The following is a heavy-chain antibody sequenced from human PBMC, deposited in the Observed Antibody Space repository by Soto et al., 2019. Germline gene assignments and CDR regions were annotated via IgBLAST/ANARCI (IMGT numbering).Heavy chain of an antibody. V-gene: IGHV3-74*01. J-gene: IGHJ4*02. Sequence: EVQLVESGGALVQPGGSLRLSCAASGFTFSSYYMHWVRQAPGKGLVWISRIKTDGSFSSYADSVKGRFTISRDNARNTLFLQMNSRSDDDTAVYYCARGFYGDPPALDYWGQGTLVSVSS. CDR3: ARGFYGDPPALDY. CDR1: GFTFSSYY. CDR2: IKTDGSFS. D-gene: IGHD4-17*01.